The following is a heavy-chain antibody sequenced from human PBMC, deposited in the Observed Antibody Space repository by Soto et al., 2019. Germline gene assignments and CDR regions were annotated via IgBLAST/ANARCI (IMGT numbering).Heavy chain of an antibody. CDR1: GFTFSSYG. Sequence: PGGSLRLSCAASGFTFSSYGMHWVRQAPGKGLEWVAVIWYDGSNKYYADSVKGRFTISRDNSKNTLYLQMNSLRAEDTAVYYCARVAGGILNWFDPWGQGILVTVSS. V-gene: IGHV3-33*01. CDR3: ARVAGGILNWFDP. J-gene: IGHJ5*02. CDR2: IWYDGSNK. D-gene: IGHD6-13*01.